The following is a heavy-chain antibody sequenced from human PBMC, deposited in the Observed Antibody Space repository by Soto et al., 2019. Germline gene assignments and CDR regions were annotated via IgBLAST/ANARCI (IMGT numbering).Heavy chain of an antibody. CDR3: AKGSKFTIFSPNDY. CDR2: LSGNSGTT. CDR1: GFTFSTYA. Sequence: GGSLRLSCAASGFTFSTYAMTWARQAPGKGLEWVSALSGNSGTTCSADSVKGRFTISRDNSRNTLYLQMSSLRAEDTALYYSAKGSKFTIFSPNDYWGQGTLVTVSS. D-gene: IGHD3-3*01. J-gene: IGHJ4*02. V-gene: IGHV3-23*01.